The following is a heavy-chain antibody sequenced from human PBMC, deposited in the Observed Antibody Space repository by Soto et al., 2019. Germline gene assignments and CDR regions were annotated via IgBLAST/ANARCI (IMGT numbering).Heavy chain of an antibody. V-gene: IGHV4-34*01. Sequence: QVQLQQWGAGLLKPSETLSLTCAVYGGSFSGYYWSWIRQPPGKGLEWIGEINHSGSTNYNPSLKSRVTISVDTSKNQFSLKLSSVTAADTAVYYCARYPYYDFWSGRGTRSFDYWGQGTLVTVSS. CDR2: INHSGST. CDR1: GGSFSGYY. D-gene: IGHD3-3*01. CDR3: ARYPYYDFWSGRGTRSFDY. J-gene: IGHJ4*02.